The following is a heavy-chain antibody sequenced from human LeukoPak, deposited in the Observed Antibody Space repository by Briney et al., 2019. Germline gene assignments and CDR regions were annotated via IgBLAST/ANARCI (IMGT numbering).Heavy chain of an antibody. V-gene: IGHV3-30*18. J-gene: IGHJ4*02. Sequence: GGSLRLSCAASGFTFSSYGMHWVRQAPGKGLEWVAVISYDGGSKYYADSVKGRFTISRDNSKNTLYLQMNSLRAEDTAVYYCVKDFYSSGWYDLDYWGQGTLVTVSS. CDR3: VKDFYSSGWYDLDY. CDR2: ISYDGGSK. D-gene: IGHD6-19*01. CDR1: GFTFSSYG.